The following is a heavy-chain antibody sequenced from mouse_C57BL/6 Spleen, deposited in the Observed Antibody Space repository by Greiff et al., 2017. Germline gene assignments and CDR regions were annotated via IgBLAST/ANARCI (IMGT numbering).Heavy chain of an antibody. Sequence: VQLQQPGAELVMPGASVKLSCKASGYTFTSYWMHWVKQRPGQGLEWIGEIDPSDSYTNYNQKFKGKSTLTVDKSSSTAYMQLSSLTSEDPAVYYCARRYYGSSYCDYWGQGTTLTVSS. D-gene: IGHD1-1*01. CDR2: IDPSDSYT. V-gene: IGHV1-69*01. CDR1: GYTFTSYW. J-gene: IGHJ2*01. CDR3: ARRYYGSSYCDY.